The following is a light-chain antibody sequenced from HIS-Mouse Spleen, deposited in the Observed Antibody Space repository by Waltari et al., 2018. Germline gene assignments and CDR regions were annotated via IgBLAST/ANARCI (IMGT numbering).Light chain of an antibody. CDR1: QGISNY. V-gene: IGKV1-27*01. CDR3: QKYNSAPPRLT. J-gene: IGKJ4*01. CDR2: AAS. Sequence: DIQMTQSPSSLSASVGDSVTITCRASQGISNYLAWYQQKPGKVPKLLIYAASTLQSGVPSRFSGSGSGTDFTLTISSLQPEDVATYYYQKYNSAPPRLTFGGGTKVEIK.